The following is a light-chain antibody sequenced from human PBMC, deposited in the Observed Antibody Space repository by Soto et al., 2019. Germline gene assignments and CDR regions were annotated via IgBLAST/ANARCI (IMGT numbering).Light chain of an antibody. CDR1: QSISTW. Sequence: DIQMTQSPSTLSASVGDRVTITCRASQSISTWLAWYQQKPGEAPKLLIYEGSTLGMGVPSRFSGSGSGTEFTLTISSLQPDDFATFYCQQYNTYSRTFGQGTKVEVK. V-gene: IGKV1-5*03. CDR3: QQYNTYSRT. J-gene: IGKJ1*01. CDR2: EGS.